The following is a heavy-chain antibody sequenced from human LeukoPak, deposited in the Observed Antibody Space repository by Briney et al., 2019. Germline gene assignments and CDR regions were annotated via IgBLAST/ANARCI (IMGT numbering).Heavy chain of an antibody. CDR1: GYSFSNYW. D-gene: IGHD2-21*02. CDR2: IYPGDYET. Sequence: GESLQISCEGSGYSFSNYWIGWVRQMPGKGLEWMGIIYPGDYETRYSPSFQGLVTISVDKSISTAYLQWSSLKALDTAMYYCAIPPGYCGNDCSFDHWGQGTLVTVSS. V-gene: IGHV5-51*01. CDR3: AIPPGYCGNDCSFDH. J-gene: IGHJ4*02.